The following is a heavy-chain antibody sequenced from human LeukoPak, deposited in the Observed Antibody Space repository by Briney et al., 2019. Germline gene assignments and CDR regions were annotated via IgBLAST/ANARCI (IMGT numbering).Heavy chain of an antibody. CDR1: GFTVSGHA. D-gene: IGHD2-15*01. CDR3: AKDYCRGGNCPLPFFDS. CDR2: IIDVGDT. J-gene: IGHJ4*02. V-gene: IGHV3-23*01. Sequence: GGSLRLSCAVSGFTVSGHAMSWVCQAPGKGLEWVSGIIDVGDTYYADSVKGRFTISRDSSKNTVYLQMNSLRAEDTATYYCAKDYCRGGNCPLPFFDSWGQGTLVTVSP.